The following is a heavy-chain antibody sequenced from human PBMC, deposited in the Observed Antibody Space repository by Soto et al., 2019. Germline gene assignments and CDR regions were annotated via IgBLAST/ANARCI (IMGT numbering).Heavy chain of an antibody. V-gene: IGHV3-30-3*02. CDR2: ISYDGSSK. J-gene: IGHJ5*01. CDR1: GFIFRNYA. CDR3: VNDSAKYNAAYRFES. D-gene: IGHD1-20*01. Sequence: GGSLRLSCAASGFIFRNYAMHWVRQAPGKGLEWVAAISYDGSSKYYADSVKGRFTISRDNGRNTLYLQMSSLRPEDTAIYYCVNDSAKYNAAYRFESCGQGTVVPVSS.